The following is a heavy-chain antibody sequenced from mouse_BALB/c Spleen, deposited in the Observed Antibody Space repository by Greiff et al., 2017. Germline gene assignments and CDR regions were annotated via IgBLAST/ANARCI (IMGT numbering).Heavy chain of an antibody. CDR3: ARRGMITSYYYAMDY. CDR2: IWAGGST. J-gene: IGHJ4*01. V-gene: IGHV2-9*02. D-gene: IGHD2-4*01. CDR1: GFSLTSYG. Sequence: QVQLKESGPGLVAPSQSLSITCTVSGFSLTSYGVHWVRQPPGKGLEWLGVIWAGGSTNYNSALMSRLSLSKDNSKSQVFLKMNSLQTDDTAMYYCARRGMITSYYYAMDYWGQGTSVTVSS.